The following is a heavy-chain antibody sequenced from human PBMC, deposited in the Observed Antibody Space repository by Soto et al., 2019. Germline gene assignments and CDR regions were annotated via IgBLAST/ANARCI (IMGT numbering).Heavy chain of an antibody. CDR1: GFTFSDYW. D-gene: IGHD3-10*01. J-gene: IGHJ6*02. V-gene: IGHV3-74*01. CDR2: INSDGSRI. CDR3: ARGRKTRYGMDV. Sequence: EVQLVESGGGSVQPGGSLRLSCAASGFTFSDYWMHWVRQAPGKGLVWLSRINSDGSRISQADSVKGRFTISRDNSKSTVYLQINSRRVEDSAVYYCARGRKTRYGMDVWGQGTRLIVSS.